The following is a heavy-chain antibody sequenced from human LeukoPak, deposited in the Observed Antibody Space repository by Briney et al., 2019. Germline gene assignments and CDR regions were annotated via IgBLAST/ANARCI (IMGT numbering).Heavy chain of an antibody. J-gene: IGHJ4*02. CDR3: AKVSPNCYDSSGYYSD. Sequence: GGSLRLSCAASGFTFSSYAMSWVRQAPGKGLEWVSAISGSGGSTYYADSVKGRFTISRDNSKNTLYLQMNSLRAEDTAVYYCAKVSPNCYDSSGYYSDWGQGTLVTVSS. D-gene: IGHD3-22*01. CDR1: GFTFSSYA. V-gene: IGHV3-23*01. CDR2: ISGSGGST.